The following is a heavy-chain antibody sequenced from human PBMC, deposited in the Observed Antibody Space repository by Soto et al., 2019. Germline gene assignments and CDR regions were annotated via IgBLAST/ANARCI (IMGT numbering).Heavy chain of an antibody. V-gene: IGHV3-23*01. J-gene: IGHJ4*02. CDR2: ISGSGGST. CDR3: AKTTYYYDSSGYTLDS. CDR1: GFTFSSYA. D-gene: IGHD3-22*01. Sequence: GGSLRLSCAASGFTFSSYAMSWVRQAPGKGLEWVSAISGSGGSTYYADSVKGRFTISRDNSKNTLYLQMNSLRAEDTAVYYCAKTTYYYDSSGYTLDSWGQGTLVTVPQ.